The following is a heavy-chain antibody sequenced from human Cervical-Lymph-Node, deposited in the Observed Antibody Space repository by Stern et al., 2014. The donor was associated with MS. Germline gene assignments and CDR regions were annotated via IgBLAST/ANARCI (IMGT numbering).Heavy chain of an antibody. Sequence: VQLVESGAEVKKPGASVKVSCKASGYSFTGYDMHWARQAPGQALEWMGRINPNSGGTNYEQKFEGRVTMTRDTSINTAYMELSSLRSDDTAVYYCATVGTSDYWGQGTLVTVSS. CDR2: INPNSGGT. CDR1: GYSFTGYD. J-gene: IGHJ4*02. CDR3: ATVGTSDY. V-gene: IGHV1-2*06.